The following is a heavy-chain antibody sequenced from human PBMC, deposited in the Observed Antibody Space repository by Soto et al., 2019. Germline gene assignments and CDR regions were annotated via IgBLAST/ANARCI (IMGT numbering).Heavy chain of an antibody. J-gene: IGHJ6*02. Sequence: GGSLRLSCAPSGFTFSGYWMTWVRQAPGKGLEWVANIKPDGSEKYHVDSVKGRFTISRDNAKNSLYLQMNSLRAEDTAVYYCARDQIAARHKALYYSSCATDVSGQAPTVTVSS. V-gene: IGHV3-7*01. CDR3: ARDQIAARHKALYYSSCATDV. D-gene: IGHD6-6*01. CDR1: GFTFSGYW. CDR2: IKPDGSEK.